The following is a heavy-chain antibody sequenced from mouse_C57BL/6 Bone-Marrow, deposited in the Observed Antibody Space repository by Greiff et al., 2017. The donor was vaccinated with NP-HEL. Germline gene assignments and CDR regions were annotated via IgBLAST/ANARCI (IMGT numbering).Heavy chain of an antibody. V-gene: IGHV1-26*01. CDR1: GYTFTDYY. Sequence: VQLQQSGPELVKPGASVKISCKASGYTFTDYYMNWVKQSHGKSLEWIGDINPNNGGTSYNQKFKGKATLTVDKSSSTAYMELRSLTSEDSAVYYCAREDDPPWFAYWGQGTLVTVSA. CDR3: AREDDPPWFAY. D-gene: IGHD2-3*01. CDR2: INPNNGGT. J-gene: IGHJ3*01.